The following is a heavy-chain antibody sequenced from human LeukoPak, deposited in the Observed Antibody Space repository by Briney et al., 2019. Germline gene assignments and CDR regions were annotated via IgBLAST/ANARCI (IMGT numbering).Heavy chain of an antibody. CDR1: GFTFSSYA. V-gene: IGHV3-23*01. J-gene: IGHJ4*02. Sequence: GGSLRLSCAASGFTFSSYAMSWVRQAPGEGLEWVSAISGSGGSTYYADSVKGRFTISRDNSKNTLYLQMNSLRAEDTAVYYCATTWYSSSWPDYWGQGTLVTVSS. CDR2: ISGSGGST. D-gene: IGHD6-13*01. CDR3: ATTWYSSSWPDY.